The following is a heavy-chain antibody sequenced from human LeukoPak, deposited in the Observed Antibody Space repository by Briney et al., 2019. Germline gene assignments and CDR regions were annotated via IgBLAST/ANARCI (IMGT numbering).Heavy chain of an antibody. CDR1: GYTFAGYY. V-gene: IGHV1-2*02. Sequence: ASAKVSCKASGYTFAGYYMHWVRQAPGQGLEWMGWINPNSGGTNYAQKFQGRVTMTRDTSISTAYMELSRLRSDDTAVYYCARDWPRIRRYFDYWGQGTLVTVSS. CDR2: INPNSGGT. D-gene: IGHD2/OR15-2a*01. J-gene: IGHJ4*02. CDR3: ARDWPRIRRYFDY.